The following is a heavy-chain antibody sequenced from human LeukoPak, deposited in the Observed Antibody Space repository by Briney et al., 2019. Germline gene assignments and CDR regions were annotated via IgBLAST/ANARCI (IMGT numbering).Heavy chain of an antibody. J-gene: IGHJ5*02. V-gene: IGHV1-8*01. D-gene: IGHD6-13*01. CDR1: GYTFTSYG. CDR3: ARARGGSWYVGNWFDP. Sequence: ASVTVSCKASGYTFTSYGINWVRQATGQGLEWMGWMNPNSGNTGYAQKFQGRVTMTRNTSISTAYMELSSLRSEDTAVYYCARARGGSWYVGNWFDPWGQGTLVTVSS. CDR2: MNPNSGNT.